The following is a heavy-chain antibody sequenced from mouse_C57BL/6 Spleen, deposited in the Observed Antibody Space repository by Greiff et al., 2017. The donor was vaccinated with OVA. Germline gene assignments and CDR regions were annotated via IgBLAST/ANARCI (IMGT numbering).Heavy chain of an antibody. CDR1: GFSLTSYG. Sequence: VHLVESGPGLVQPSQSLSITCTVSGFSLTSYGVHWVRQSPGKGLEWLGVIWSGGSTDYNAAFISRLSISKDNSKSQVFFKMNSLQADDTAIYYCARSGNWDGNAMDYWGQGTSVTVSS. V-gene: IGHV2-2*01. J-gene: IGHJ4*01. D-gene: IGHD4-1*01. CDR2: IWSGGST. CDR3: ARSGNWDGNAMDY.